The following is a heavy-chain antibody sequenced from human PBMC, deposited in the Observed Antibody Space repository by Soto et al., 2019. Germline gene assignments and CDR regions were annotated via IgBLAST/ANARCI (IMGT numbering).Heavy chain of an antibody. CDR1: GFTFSSYA. D-gene: IGHD3-9*01. CDR2: ISGSGGST. V-gene: IGHV3-23*01. CDR3: AKCDILTGYYLGVSYYFDY. J-gene: IGHJ4*02. Sequence: GGSLRLSCAASGFTFSSYAMSWVRQAPGKGLEWVSAISGSGGSTYYADSVKGRFTISRDNSKNTLYLQMNSLRAEDTAVYYCAKCDILTGYYLGVSYYFDYWGQGTLVTVS.